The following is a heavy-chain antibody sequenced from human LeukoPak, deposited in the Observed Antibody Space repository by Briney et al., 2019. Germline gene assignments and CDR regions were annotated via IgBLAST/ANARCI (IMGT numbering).Heavy chain of an antibody. CDR1: GLTVSTNY. D-gene: IGHD6-19*01. CDR2: IYSGGST. J-gene: IGHJ4*02. V-gene: IGHV3-53*01. CDR3: ARDADRGWYPY. Sequence: RGSLRLSCAASGLTVSTNYMSWVRQAPGRGLEWVSVIYSGGSTYYADSVKGRFTISRDTSKNTLYLQVDSLRAEDTAVYYCARDADRGWYPYWGQGTLVIVSS.